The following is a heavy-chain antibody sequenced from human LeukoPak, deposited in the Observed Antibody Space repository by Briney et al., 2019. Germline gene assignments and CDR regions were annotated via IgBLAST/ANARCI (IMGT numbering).Heavy chain of an antibody. D-gene: IGHD4-17*01. V-gene: IGHV4-59*12. Sequence: PSETLSLTCTVSGGSISNYYWSWIRQPPGKGLEWIGYIYYSGSTNYNPSLKSRVTISVDTSKNQFSLKLSSVTAADTAVYYCAGVYDYGDYWGAFDIWGQGTMVTVSS. CDR1: GGSISNYY. CDR3: AGVYDYGDYWGAFDI. CDR2: IYYSGST. J-gene: IGHJ3*02.